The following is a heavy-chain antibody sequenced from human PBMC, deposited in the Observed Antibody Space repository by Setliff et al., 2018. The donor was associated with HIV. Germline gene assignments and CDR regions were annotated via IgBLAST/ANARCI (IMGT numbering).Heavy chain of an antibody. J-gene: IGHJ3*02. V-gene: IGHV4-34*01. CDR3: VREGTYSGTYWVRRVASFDI. CDR2: VSHTGST. Sequence: PSETLSLTCAVYGGSLSGYYWRWIRQPPGKGLEWIGDVSHTGSTNYNPSLKSRITISADTPKNQFSLKLSSVTAADTAVYYCVREGTYSGTYWVRRVASFDIWGQGTMVTVSS. CDR1: GGSLSGYY. D-gene: IGHD1-26*01.